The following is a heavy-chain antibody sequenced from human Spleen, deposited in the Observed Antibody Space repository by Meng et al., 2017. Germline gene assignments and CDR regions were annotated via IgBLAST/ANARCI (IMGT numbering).Heavy chain of an antibody. CDR1: GFSLSTSGVG. D-gene: IGHD7-27*01. CDR3: AHTGTWGSFDY. CDR2: IYWDDDK. Sequence: SGPMLVTPTQTLTPSCTFSGFSLSTSGVGVGWIRQPPGKALEWLALIYWDDDKRYSPSLKSRLTITKDTPKNQVVLTMTNMDPVDTATYYCAHTGTWGSFDYWGQGTLVTVAS. J-gene: IGHJ4*02. V-gene: IGHV2-5*02.